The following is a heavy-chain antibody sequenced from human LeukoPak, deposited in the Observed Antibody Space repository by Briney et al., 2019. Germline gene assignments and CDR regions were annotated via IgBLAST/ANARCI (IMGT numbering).Heavy chain of an antibody. CDR1: GYTFTSYG. D-gene: IGHD3-10*01. J-gene: IGHJ4*02. V-gene: IGHV1-18*01. CDR3: ATDPGTMVRGVILDY. Sequence: GASVKVSCKASGYTFTSYGISWVRQAPGQGLEWMGWISAYNGNTNYAQKLQGRVTMTEDTSTDTAYMELSSLRSEDTAVYYCATDPGTMVRGVILDYWGQGTLVTVSS. CDR2: ISAYNGNT.